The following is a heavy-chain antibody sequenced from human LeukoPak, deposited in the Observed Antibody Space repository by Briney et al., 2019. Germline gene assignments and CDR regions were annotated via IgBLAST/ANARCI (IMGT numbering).Heavy chain of an antibody. J-gene: IGHJ5*02. D-gene: IGHD6-19*01. Sequence: PSETLSLTCTVSGGSISSYYWSWIRQPPGKGLEWIGYIYYSGSTNYNPSLKSRVTISVDTSKNQFSLKLSSVTAADTAVYYCARVMRAVAGKVVWFDPWGQGTLVTVSS. V-gene: IGHV4-59*01. CDR1: GGSISSYY. CDR3: ARVMRAVAGKVVWFDP. CDR2: IYYSGST.